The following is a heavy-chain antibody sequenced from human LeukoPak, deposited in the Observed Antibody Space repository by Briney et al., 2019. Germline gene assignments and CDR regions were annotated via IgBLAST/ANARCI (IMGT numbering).Heavy chain of an antibody. CDR3: ARVGVYYDSSGYYYPFDFDY. D-gene: IGHD3-22*01. Sequence: SETLSLTCTVSGGFISSFYWSWIRQPPGKGLEWIGYIYYSGSTNYNPSLKSRVTLSVDTSKNQFSLKLSSVTAADTAVYYCARVGVYYDSSGYYYPFDFDYWGQGTLVTVSS. CDR2: IYYSGST. J-gene: IGHJ4*02. CDR1: GGFISSFY. V-gene: IGHV4-59*01.